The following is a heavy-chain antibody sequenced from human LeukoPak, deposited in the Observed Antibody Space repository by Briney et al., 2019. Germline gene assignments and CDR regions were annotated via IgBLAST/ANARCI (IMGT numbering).Heavy chain of an antibody. V-gene: IGHV5-10-1*01. CDR2: IDPIDSYT. J-gene: IGHJ4*02. CDR3: ARHGGGSSNFDY. D-gene: IGHD3-16*01. Sequence: GESQKISCKGSGYRFTSYWISWVRQMPGKGLEWMGKIDPIDSYTNYSPSFQGHVTISADKSITTAYLQWSSLKASDTAMYYCARHGGGSSNFDYWGQGTLVTVSS. CDR1: GYRFTSYW.